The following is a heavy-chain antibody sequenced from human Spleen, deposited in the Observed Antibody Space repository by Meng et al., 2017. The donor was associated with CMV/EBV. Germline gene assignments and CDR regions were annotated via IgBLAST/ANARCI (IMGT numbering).Heavy chain of an antibody. CDR3: ARRKVRGPTVYFDY. CDR1: GGSISSSSYY. Sequence: SETLSLTCTVSGGSISSSSYYWGWIRQPPGKGLEWIGSIYYSGSTYYNPSLKRRVTISVDTSKNQFSLKLSSVTAADTAVYYCARRKVRGPTVYFDYWGQGTLVTVSS. J-gene: IGHJ4*02. D-gene: IGHD3-10*01. CDR2: IYYSGST. V-gene: IGHV4-39*01.